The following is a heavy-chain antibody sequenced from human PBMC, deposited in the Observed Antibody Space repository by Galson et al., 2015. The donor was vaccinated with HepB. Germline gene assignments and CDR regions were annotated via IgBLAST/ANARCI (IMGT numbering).Heavy chain of an antibody. CDR1: GFTFSSYA. D-gene: IGHD2-2*01. CDR2: ISYDGSNK. Sequence: SLRLSCAASGFTFSSYAMHWVRQAPGKGLEWVAVISYDGSNKYYADSVKGRFTISRDNSKNTLYLQMNSLRAEDTAVYYCARPIYCSSTSCLLTYYFDYWGQGTLVTVSS. CDR3: ARPIYCSSTSCLLTYYFDY. J-gene: IGHJ4*02. V-gene: IGHV3-30-3*01.